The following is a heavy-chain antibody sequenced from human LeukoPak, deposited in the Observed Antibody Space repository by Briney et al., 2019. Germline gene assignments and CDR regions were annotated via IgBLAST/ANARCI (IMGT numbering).Heavy chain of an antibody. J-gene: IGHJ4*02. CDR1: GFTFSSYA. V-gene: IGHV3-23*01. CDR3: AKYSSGWYVPPSFDY. Sequence: GGSLRLSCAASGFTFSSYAMSWVRQAPGKGLDWVSAISGSGGSTYYADSVKGRFTISRDNSKNTLYLQMNSLRAEDTAVYYCAKYSSGWYVPPSFDYWGQGTLVTVSS. CDR2: ISGSGGST. D-gene: IGHD6-19*01.